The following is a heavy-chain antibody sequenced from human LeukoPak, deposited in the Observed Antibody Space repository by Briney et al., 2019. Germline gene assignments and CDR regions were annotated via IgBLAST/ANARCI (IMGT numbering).Heavy chain of an antibody. CDR3: ARHDCSRTQCRCFDY. CDR1: GGSISSETYN. J-gene: IGHJ4*02. V-gene: IGHV4-39*01. CDR2: IHYSGNN. D-gene: IGHD2-2*01. Sequence: SETLSLTCNVSGGSISSETYNWGWIPQPPGKGLEWIGSIHYSGNNYDNADLQSRLSMSVDTSKSLFSLSLSSVTAADTAVYYCARHDCSRTQCRCFDYWGQGTPVTVSS.